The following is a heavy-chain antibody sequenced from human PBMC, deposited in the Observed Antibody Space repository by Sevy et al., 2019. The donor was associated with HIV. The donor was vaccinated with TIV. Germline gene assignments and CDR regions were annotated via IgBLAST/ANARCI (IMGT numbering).Heavy chain of an antibody. V-gene: IGHV3-9*01. CDR1: GFTLDDYA. Sequence: GGSLRLSCAASGFTLDDYAMHWVRQAPGKGLEWVSSISWNSVRIDYADSVKGRFTIFRDNAKSSLILQMNSLRPEDTALYFCAKGDRSSGWYGAFDIWGQGTMVTVS. CDR2: ISWNSVRI. D-gene: IGHD6-19*01. J-gene: IGHJ3*02. CDR3: AKGDRSSGWYGAFDI.